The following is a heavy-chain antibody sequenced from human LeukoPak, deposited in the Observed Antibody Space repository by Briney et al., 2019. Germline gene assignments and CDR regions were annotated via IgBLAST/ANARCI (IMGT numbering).Heavy chain of an antibody. D-gene: IGHD2-21*02. CDR2: INWNGGST. J-gene: IGHJ4*02. V-gene: IGHV3-20*04. CDR1: GFTFDDYG. CDR3: ARDGPPRTALFDY. Sequence: PGGSLRLSCAASGFTFDDYGMRWVRQAPGKGLEWVSGINWNGGSTGYADSVKGRFTISRDNSKNTLYLQMNSLRAEDTAVYYCARDGPPRTALFDYWGQGTLVTVSS.